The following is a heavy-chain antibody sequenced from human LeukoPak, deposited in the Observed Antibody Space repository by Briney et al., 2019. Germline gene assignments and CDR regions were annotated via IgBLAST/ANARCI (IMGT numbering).Heavy chain of an antibody. CDR1: GYTLTELS. V-gene: IGHV1-24*01. CDR3: AILPIRVGATFLLAFDY. CDR2: FDPEDGET. J-gene: IGHJ4*02. D-gene: IGHD1-26*01. Sequence: ASVKVSGKVSGYTLTELSMHWVRQAPGKGLEWMGGFDPEDGETIYAQKFQGRVTMTEDTSTDTAYMELSSLRSEDTAVYYCAILPIRVGATFLLAFDYWGQGTLVTVSS.